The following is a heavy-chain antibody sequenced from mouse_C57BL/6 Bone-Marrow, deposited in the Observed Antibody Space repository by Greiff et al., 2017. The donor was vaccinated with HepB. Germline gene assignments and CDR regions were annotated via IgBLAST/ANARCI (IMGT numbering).Heavy chain of an antibody. V-gene: IGHV1-59*01. CDR2: IDPSDSYT. CDR3: ARGANWDGFAY. Sequence: QVQLQQPGAELVRPGTSVKLSCKASGYTFTSYWMHWVKQRPGQGLEWIGVIDPSDSYTNYNQKFKGKATLTADKSSSTAYMELRSLTSEDSAVYFCARGANWDGFAYWGQGTLVTVSA. D-gene: IGHD4-1*01. CDR1: GYTFTSYW. J-gene: IGHJ3*01.